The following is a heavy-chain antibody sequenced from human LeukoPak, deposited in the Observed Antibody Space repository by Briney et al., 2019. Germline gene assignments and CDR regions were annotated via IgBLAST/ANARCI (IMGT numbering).Heavy chain of an antibody. D-gene: IGHD4-17*01. CDR2: IYTSGST. CDR1: GGSISSYY. Sequence: SETLSLTCTVSGGSISSYYWSWIRQPAGKGLEWIGRIYTSGSTNYTPSLKRRVTMSLDTSKRQCSLKMSSVTAADTAVYYCARDWTTGTLDYWGQGALVTVSS. J-gene: IGHJ4*02. V-gene: IGHV4-4*07. CDR3: ARDWTTGTLDY.